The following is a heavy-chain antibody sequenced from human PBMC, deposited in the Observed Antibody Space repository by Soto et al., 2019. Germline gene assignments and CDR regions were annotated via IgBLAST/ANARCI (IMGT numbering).Heavy chain of an antibody. D-gene: IGHD3-10*02. CDR3: ARAGDYYVKPWTLWRGASGPQMLFIT. Sequence: ASVKVSCKASGYTLTSYAMHWVRQAPGQRLEWMGWINAGNGNTKYSQKFQGRVTITRDTSASTAYMELSSLRSEDTAVYYCARAGDYYVKPWTLWRGASGPQMLFITGGQGTRV. V-gene: IGHV1-3*01. CDR1: GYTLTSYA. J-gene: IGHJ3*01. CDR2: INAGNGNT.